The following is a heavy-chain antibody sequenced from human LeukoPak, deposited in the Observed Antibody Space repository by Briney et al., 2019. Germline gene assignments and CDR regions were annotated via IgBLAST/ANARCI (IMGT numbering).Heavy chain of an antibody. J-gene: IGHJ4*02. CDR1: GSSISSYY. Sequence: PSETLSLTCTVSGSSISSYYWSWIRQPPGKGLEWIGYIYYSGSTNYNPSLKSRVTISVDTSKNQFSLRLSSVTAADTAAYYCGRDCVSGIDYWGQGTLVTVSS. CDR3: GRDCVSGIDY. CDR2: IYYSGST. V-gene: IGHV4-59*12. D-gene: IGHD5/OR15-5a*01.